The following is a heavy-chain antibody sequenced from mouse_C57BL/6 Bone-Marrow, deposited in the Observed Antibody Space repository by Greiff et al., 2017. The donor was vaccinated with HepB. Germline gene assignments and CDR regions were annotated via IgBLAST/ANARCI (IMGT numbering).Heavy chain of an antibody. CDR1: GFTFSSYA. Sequence: EVMLVESGEGLVKPGGSLKLSCAASGFTFSSYAMSWVRQTPEKRLEWVAYISSGGDYIYYAETVKGRFTISRDNARNTLYLQMSSLKSEDTAMYYCTLFYYGSSYAMDYWGQGTSVTVSS. CDR3: TLFYYGSSYAMDY. V-gene: IGHV5-9-1*02. CDR2: ISSGGDYI. D-gene: IGHD1-1*01. J-gene: IGHJ4*01.